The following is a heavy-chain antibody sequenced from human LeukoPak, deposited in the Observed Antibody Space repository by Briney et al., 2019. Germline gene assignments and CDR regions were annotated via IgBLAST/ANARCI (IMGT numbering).Heavy chain of an antibody. D-gene: IGHD3-10*01. CDR1: CGSVIGYY. J-gene: IGHJ3*02. CDR2: ISHTGGA. CDR3: AREDYGTGSYYRGDAFDI. Sequence: SETLSLTCAVSCGSVIGYYWTWVRQPLGKGLEWIGDISHTGGANYNPSLKSRVTIGLDTSKKQLSLKLESVTAADTAVYYCAREDYGTGSYYRGDAFDIWGHGTMVTVSS. V-gene: IGHV4-34*01.